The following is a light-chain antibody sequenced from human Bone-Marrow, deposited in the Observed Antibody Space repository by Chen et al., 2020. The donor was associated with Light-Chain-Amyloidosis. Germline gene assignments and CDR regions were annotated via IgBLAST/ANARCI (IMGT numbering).Light chain of an antibody. CDR1: SSDVGGYKY. CDR3: CSYAGSSWV. V-gene: IGLV2-11*01. Sequence: QSALTQPRSVAGAPGQSVTIPCTGTSSDVGGYKYVSWYQQHPGKAPKLTIYDVSKRPSGVPDRFSGSKYGNTASLTISGLQAEDAADYYCCSYAGSSWVFGGGTKLTVL. CDR2: DVS. J-gene: IGLJ3*02.